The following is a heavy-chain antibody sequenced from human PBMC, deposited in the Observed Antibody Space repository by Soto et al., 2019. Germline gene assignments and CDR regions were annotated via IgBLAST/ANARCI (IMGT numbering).Heavy chain of an antibody. CDR3: AKYRRTDAEGYSFDY. J-gene: IGHJ4*02. Sequence: PSETLSLTCTVSGGSISGSYWSWIRQTPGKVLEWIGYIHYSGNTNYNPSLKSRVTMSVDSAKNQFSLELNSVSAADTAVYFCAKYRRTDAEGYSFDYWGQGALVTVSS. D-gene: IGHD2-15*01. V-gene: IGHV4-59*01. CDR1: GGSISGSY. CDR2: IHYSGNT.